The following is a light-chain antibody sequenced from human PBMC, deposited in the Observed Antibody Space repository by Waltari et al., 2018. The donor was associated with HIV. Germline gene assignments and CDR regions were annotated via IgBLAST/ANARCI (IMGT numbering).Light chain of an antibody. Sequence: QSALTQPRSVSGSPGQSVTISCTGASSSFGGYNYVSWYQPHPGNAPKLMIYDVTSLPSWVPDRFSGSKSGNTASLTISGLQADDGADYFCCSYTSSYTLFGGGTKLTVL. V-gene: IGLV2-11*01. CDR3: CSYTSSYTL. J-gene: IGLJ2*01. CDR1: SSSFGGYNY. CDR2: DVT.